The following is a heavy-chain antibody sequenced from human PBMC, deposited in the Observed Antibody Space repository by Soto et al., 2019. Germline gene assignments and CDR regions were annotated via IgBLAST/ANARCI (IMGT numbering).Heavy chain of an antibody. D-gene: IGHD2-2*01. CDR1: GGSISSGDYY. J-gene: IGHJ6*02. CDR2: IYYSGST. V-gene: IGHV4-30-4*01. CDR3: ARAGYCSSTSCFYGMDV. Sequence: QVQLQESGPGLVKPSQTLSLTCTVSGGSISSGDYYWSWIRQPPGKGLEWIGYIYYSGSTYYNPSLKSRVTISVDTSKNQFSLKLSSVTAADTVVYYCARAGYCSSTSCFYGMDVWGQGTTVTVSS.